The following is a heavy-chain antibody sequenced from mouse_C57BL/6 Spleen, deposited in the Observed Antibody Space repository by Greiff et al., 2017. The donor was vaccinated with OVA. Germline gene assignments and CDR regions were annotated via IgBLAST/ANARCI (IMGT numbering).Heavy chain of an antibody. CDR2: ISYDGSN. CDR3: ARGAGYAMDY. D-gene: IGHD6-1*01. V-gene: IGHV3-6*01. Sequence: EVKVEESGPGLVKPSQSLSLTCSVTGYSITSGYYWNWIRQFPGNKLEWMGYISYDGSNNYNPSLKNRISITRDTSKNQFFLKLNSVTTEDTATYYCARGAGYAMDYWGQGTSVTVSS. J-gene: IGHJ4*01. CDR1: GYSITSGYY.